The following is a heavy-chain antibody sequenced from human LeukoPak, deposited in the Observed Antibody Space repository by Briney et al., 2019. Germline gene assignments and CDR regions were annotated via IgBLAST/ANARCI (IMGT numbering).Heavy chain of an antibody. CDR2: ISAYNGNT. V-gene: IGHV1-18*01. D-gene: IGHD2-15*01. Sequence: SVKVSCKASGYTFTSYGISWVRQAPGQGLEWMGWISAYNGNTNYAQKLQGRVTMTTDTSTSTAYMELRSLRSDDTAVYYCARDIGYCSGGSCRYWFDPWGQGTLVTVSS. J-gene: IGHJ5*02. CDR1: GYTFTSYG. CDR3: ARDIGYCSGGSCRYWFDP.